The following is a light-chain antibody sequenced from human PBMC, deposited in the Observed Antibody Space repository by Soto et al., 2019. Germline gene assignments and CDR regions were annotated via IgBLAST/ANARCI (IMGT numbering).Light chain of an antibody. J-gene: IGKJ2*01. CDR2: KAS. V-gene: IGKV1-5*03. CDR3: QQYNSDMYT. Sequence: DIQMTQSPSTLSASVGDRVTITCRASQSISSWLAWYQQKPGKAPKLLIYKASSLESVVPSRFSGSGSGTEFTLTISSLQPDDFATYYCQQYNSDMYTFGQGTKLEIK. CDR1: QSISSW.